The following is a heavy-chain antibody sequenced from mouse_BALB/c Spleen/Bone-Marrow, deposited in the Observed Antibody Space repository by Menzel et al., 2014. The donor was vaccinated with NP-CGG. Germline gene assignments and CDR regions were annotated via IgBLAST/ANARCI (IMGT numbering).Heavy chain of an antibody. D-gene: IGHD1-2*01. CDR3: ARHYGYGAMDY. J-gene: IGHJ4*01. Sequence: DVKLVESGGGLVKPGGSLKLSCAASGFAFSSYDMSWVCQTPEKRLEWVAYISSGGGSTYYPDTVKGRFTISRDNAKNTLCLQMSSLKSEDAAMYYCARHYGYGAMDYWGQGTSVTVSS. CDR2: ISSGGGST. CDR1: GFAFSSYD. V-gene: IGHV5-12-1*01.